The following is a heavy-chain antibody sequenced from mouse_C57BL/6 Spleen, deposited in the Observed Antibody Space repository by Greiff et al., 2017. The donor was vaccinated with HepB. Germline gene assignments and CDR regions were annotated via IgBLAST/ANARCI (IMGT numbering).Heavy chain of an antibody. Sequence: VQLQQSGTVLARPGASVKMSCKTSGYTFTSYWMHWVKQRPGQGLEWIGAIYPGNSDTSYNQKFKGKAKLTAVTSASTAYMELSSLTNEDSAVYYCTREERKVLTTVVADYFDYWGQGTTLTVSS. CDR2: IYPGNSDT. CDR3: TREERKVLTTVVADYFDY. D-gene: IGHD1-1*01. J-gene: IGHJ2*01. CDR1: GYTFTSYW. V-gene: IGHV1-5*01.